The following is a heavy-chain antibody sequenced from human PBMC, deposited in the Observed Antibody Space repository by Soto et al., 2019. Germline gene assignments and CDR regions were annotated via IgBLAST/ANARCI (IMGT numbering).Heavy chain of an antibody. CDR1: GGSIDGYN. CDR2: VYYNGGS. Sequence: QVQLQESGPGLVKPSETLSLTCTVSGGSIDGYNCAWIRQPPGKSLEWVGYVYYNGGSRYNPSLESRVTLSMDTSKSQFSLQLRSVTAADTAAYYCVRQGIGNLHGLVDVWGRGTTVTVSS. D-gene: IGHD3-10*01. J-gene: IGHJ6*02. V-gene: IGHV4-59*08. CDR3: VRQGIGNLHGLVDV.